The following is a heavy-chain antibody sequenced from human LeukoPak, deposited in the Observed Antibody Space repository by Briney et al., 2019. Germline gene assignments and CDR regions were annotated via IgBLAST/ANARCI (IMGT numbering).Heavy chain of an antibody. J-gene: IGHJ4*02. CDR2: INHSGST. CDR3: ARFGELLFSGDY. Sequence: SETLSLTCAVYGGSFSGYYWSWIRQPPGKGLEWIGEINHSGSTNYNPSLKSRVTISVDTSKNQFSLKLSSVTAADTAVYYCARFGELLFSGDYWGQGTLVTVPS. D-gene: IGHD3-10*01. CDR1: GGSFSGYY. V-gene: IGHV4-34*01.